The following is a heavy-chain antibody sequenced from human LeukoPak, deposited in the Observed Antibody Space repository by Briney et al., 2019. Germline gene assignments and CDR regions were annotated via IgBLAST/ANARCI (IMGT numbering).Heavy chain of an antibody. CDR3: AGSWYLDAFDI. Sequence: SETLSLTCTVSGGSISSYYWSWIRQPPGKGLEWIGYIYYSGSTNYNPSLKSRVTISVDTSKNQFSLKLSSVTAADTAVYYCAGSWYLDAFDIWGQGTMVTVSS. J-gene: IGHJ3*02. D-gene: IGHD6-13*01. CDR2: IYYSGST. V-gene: IGHV4-59*01. CDR1: GGSISSYY.